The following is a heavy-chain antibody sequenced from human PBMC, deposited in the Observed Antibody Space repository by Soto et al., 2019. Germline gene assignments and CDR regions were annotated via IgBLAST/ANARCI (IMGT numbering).Heavy chain of an antibody. CDR3: VRSRFVALGVTFVDY. V-gene: IGHV3-66*01. D-gene: IGHD3-16*01. J-gene: IGHJ4*02. Sequence: EVQLVESGGGLVQPGGSLRLSCAASGFTVSNNYINWVRQAPGKGLEWVSIIYSGGSTYYADSVKGRFTISRDNSKNTLYLQMTSLRAEDTAVYYCVRSRFVALGVTFVDYWGQGTLVTVSS. CDR1: GFTVSNNY. CDR2: IYSGGST.